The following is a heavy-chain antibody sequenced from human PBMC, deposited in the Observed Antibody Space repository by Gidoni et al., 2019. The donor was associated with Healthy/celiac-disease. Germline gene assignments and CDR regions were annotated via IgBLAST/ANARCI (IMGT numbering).Heavy chain of an antibody. J-gene: IGHJ4*02. CDR3: AKERPGIAVAVGFDY. D-gene: IGHD6-19*01. CDR2: ISCNSGSI. Sequence: EVQLVESGGGLVQPGRSLRLSCAASGFTFDDYAMHWVRQAPGKGLEWVSGISCNSGSIGYADSVKGRFTISRDNAKNSLYLQMNSLRAEDTALYYCAKERPGIAVAVGFDYWGQGTLVTVSS. V-gene: IGHV3-9*01. CDR1: GFTFDDYA.